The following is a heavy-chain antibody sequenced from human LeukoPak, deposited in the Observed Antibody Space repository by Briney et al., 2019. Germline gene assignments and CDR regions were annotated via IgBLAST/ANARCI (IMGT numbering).Heavy chain of an antibody. Sequence: GGSLRLSCAASGYAFSSHVLTWVRQAPGKGLEWVSSISSSSSYIYYADSVNGRFPISRDTAQNSLYLQMNSLRAEDTAVYYCAGDNASGWLYDFWSGYYLDYWGQGTLVTVSS. CDR3: AGDNASGWLYDFWSGYYLDY. V-gene: IGHV3-21*01. D-gene: IGHD3-3*01. J-gene: IGHJ4*02. CDR1: GYAFSSHV. CDR2: ISSSSSYI.